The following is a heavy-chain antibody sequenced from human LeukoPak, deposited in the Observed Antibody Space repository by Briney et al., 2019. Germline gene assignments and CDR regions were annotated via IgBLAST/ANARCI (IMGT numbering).Heavy chain of an antibody. CDR3: ARAEGDRGYDSYGMDV. V-gene: IGHV3-13*01. D-gene: IGHD5-12*01. Sequence: GGSLRLSCAASGFTFSSYDMHWVRQATGKGLEWVSAIGTAGDTYYPGSVKGRFTTSRENAKNSLYLQMNSLRAGDTAVYYCARAEGDRGYDSYGMDVWGQGTTVTVSS. CDR1: GFTFSSYD. J-gene: IGHJ6*02. CDR2: IGTAGDT.